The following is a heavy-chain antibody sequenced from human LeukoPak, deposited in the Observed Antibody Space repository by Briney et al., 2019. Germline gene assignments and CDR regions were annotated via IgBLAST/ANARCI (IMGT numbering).Heavy chain of an antibody. J-gene: IGHJ4*02. Sequence: PGGSLRLSCAASGFTFSSYAMSWVRQAPGKGLEWVSAISGSGGSIYYADSVKGRFTISRDNSKNTLYLQMNSLRAEDTAVYYCAKDLEGIVVVTCLDYWGQGTLVTVSS. CDR1: GFTFSSYA. CDR3: AKDLEGIVVVTCLDY. V-gene: IGHV3-23*01. CDR2: ISGSGGSI. D-gene: IGHD3-22*01.